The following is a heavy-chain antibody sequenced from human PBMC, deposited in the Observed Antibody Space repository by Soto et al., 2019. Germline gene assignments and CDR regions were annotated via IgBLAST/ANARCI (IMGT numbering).Heavy chain of an antibody. Sequence: QVQLQESGPGLVKPSETLSLTCTVSGGSISSYYWSWIRQPPGKGLEWIGYIYYSGSTNYNPSLKSRVTISVDTSKNQFSLKLSSVTDADTAVYYCARGTAVDDYWGQGTLVTVSS. D-gene: IGHD5-18*01. J-gene: IGHJ4*02. CDR2: IYYSGST. CDR3: ARGTAVDDY. CDR1: GGSISSYY. V-gene: IGHV4-59*01.